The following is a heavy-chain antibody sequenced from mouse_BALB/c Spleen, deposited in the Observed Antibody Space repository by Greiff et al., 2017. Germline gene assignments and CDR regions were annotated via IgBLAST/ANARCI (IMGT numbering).Heavy chain of an antibody. CDR1: GFSLTSYG. Sequence: VKVVESGPGLVAPSQSLSITCTVSGFSLTSYGVHWVRQPPGKGLEWLGVIWAGGSTNYNSALMSRLSISKDNSKSQVFLKMNSLQTDDTAMYYCARGGIYYDYEVGYWGQGTLVTVSA. D-gene: IGHD2-4*01. V-gene: IGHV2-9*02. CDR2: IWAGGST. CDR3: ARGGIYYDYEVGY. J-gene: IGHJ3*01.